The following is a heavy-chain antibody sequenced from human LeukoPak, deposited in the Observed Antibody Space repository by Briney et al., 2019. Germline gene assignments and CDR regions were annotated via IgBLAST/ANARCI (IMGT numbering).Heavy chain of an antibody. Sequence: PSETLSLTCAVYGGSFSGYYWSWIRQPPGKGLEWIGSIYHSGSTYYNPSLKSRVTISVDTSKNQFSLKLSSVTAADTAVYYCARAIAAGGHYYYYMDVWGKGTTVTVSS. J-gene: IGHJ6*03. CDR2: IYHSGST. V-gene: IGHV4-34*01. D-gene: IGHD6-13*01. CDR1: GGSFSGYY. CDR3: ARAIAAGGHYYYYMDV.